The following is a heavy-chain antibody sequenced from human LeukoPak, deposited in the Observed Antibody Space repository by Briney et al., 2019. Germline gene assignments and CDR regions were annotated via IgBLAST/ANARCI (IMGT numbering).Heavy chain of an antibody. CDR3: ANARYGDYFFDY. V-gene: IGHV3-23*01. CDR1: GFTFSSYA. D-gene: IGHD4-17*01. CDR2: ISGSGGST. Sequence: GGSLRLSCAASGFTFSSYAMSWVRQAPGKGLEWVSAISGSGGSTYYADPVKGRFTISRDNSKNTLYLQMNSLRAEDTAVYYCANARYGDYFFDYWGQGTLVTVSS. J-gene: IGHJ4*02.